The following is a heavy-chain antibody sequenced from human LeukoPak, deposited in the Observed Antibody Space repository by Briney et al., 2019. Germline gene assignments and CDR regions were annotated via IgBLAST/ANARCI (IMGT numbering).Heavy chain of an antibody. CDR2: IKSETSGRTV. V-gene: IGHV3-15*01. Sequence: GGSLRLSCAASGFTFNNAWMSWVRQAPGKGLEWVGRIKSETSGRTVDYAAPVKGRFIISRDDSRNALFLQMNSLKTEDTAVYYCTTAPSALDYWGQGTLVTVSS. CDR1: GFTFNNAW. J-gene: IGHJ4*02. CDR3: TTAPSALDY.